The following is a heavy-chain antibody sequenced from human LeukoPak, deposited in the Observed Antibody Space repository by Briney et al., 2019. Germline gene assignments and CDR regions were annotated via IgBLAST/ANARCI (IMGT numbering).Heavy chain of an antibody. CDR1: GGSISSTNW. V-gene: IGHV4-4*02. J-gene: IGHJ4*02. Sequence: PSGTLSLTCAVSGGSISSTNWWTWVRQPPGKGLEWIGEIHHSGSTNYNPSLKSRVTILVDQSKNQFSLQLTSVTAADTAVYYCAKWAGKSYCPLDFWGPGILVTVSS. CDR2: IHHSGST. D-gene: IGHD1-1*01. CDR3: AKWAGKSYCPLDF.